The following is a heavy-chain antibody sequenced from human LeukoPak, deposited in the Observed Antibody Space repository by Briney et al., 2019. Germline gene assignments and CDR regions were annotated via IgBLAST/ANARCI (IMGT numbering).Heavy chain of an antibody. CDR1: GYTFTSYY. V-gene: IGHV1-46*01. J-gene: IGHJ4*02. Sequence: VASVKVSCKASGYTFTSYYMHWVRQAPGQGLEWMGIINPSGGSTSYAQKFQGRVTMTRDTSTSTVYMELSSLRSEDTAVYYCARVSKLYYGSGSFDYWGQGTLVTVSS. CDR2: INPSGGST. CDR3: ARVSKLYYGSGSFDY. D-gene: IGHD3-10*01.